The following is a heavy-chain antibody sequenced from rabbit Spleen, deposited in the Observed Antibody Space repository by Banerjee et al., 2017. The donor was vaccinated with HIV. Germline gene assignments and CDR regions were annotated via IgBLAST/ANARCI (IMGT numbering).Heavy chain of an antibody. D-gene: IGHD4-1*01. CDR1: GFSFSASSY. CDR3: ARAIVPWLGLTRLDL. J-gene: IGHJ3*01. Sequence: QSLEESGGDLVKPGASLTLTCTASGFSFSASSYMCWVRQAPGKGLEWIACIDSGSSGFTFFADLAKGRITITKTSSTTVTLEMAKLTTAGTATYFCARAIVPWLGLTRLDLWGPGTLVTVS. V-gene: IGHV1S40*01. CDR2: IDSGSSGFT.